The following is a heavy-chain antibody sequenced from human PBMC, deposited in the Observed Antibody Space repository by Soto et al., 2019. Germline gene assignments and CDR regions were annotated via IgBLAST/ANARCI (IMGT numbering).Heavy chain of an antibody. CDR3: ARVGDIVVVPAAWRGYYYYYYGMDV. CDR2: IKQDGSEK. D-gene: IGHD2-2*01. J-gene: IGHJ6*02. Sequence: GGSLRLSCAASGFTFSSYWMSWVRQAPGKGLEWVADIKQDGSEKYYVDSVKGRFTISRDNAKNSLYLQMNSLRAEDTAVYYCARVGDIVVVPAAWRGYYYYYYGMDVWGQGTTVTVS. V-gene: IGHV3-7*01. CDR1: GFTFSSYW.